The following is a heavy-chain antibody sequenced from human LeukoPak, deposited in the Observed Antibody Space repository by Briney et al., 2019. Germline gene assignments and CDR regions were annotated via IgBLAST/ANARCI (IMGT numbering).Heavy chain of an antibody. CDR3: ARAYNTMIVVVWGAFDI. CDR1: GGTFSSYA. J-gene: IGHJ3*02. D-gene: IGHD3-22*01. Sequence: GASVKVSCTASGGTFSSYAISWVRQAPGQGLEWMGGIIPIFGTANYAQKFQGRVTITTDESTSTAYMELSSLRSEDTAVYYCARAYNTMIVVVWGAFDIWGQGTMVTVSS. V-gene: IGHV1-69*05. CDR2: IIPIFGTA.